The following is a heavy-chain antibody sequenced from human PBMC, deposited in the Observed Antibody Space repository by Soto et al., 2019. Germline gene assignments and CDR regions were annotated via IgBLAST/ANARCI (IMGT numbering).Heavy chain of an antibody. CDR1: GGSISSSHW. J-gene: IGHJ3*01. CDR2: ISHSGTS. V-gene: IGHV4-4*02. D-gene: IGHD1-20*01. Sequence: QVQLQESGPGLVKPSGTLSLTCAVSGGSISSSHWWTWVRQSPGKGLEYIGEISHSGTSNSNPSLKSRVTLSVDRSKNHFSLTLISVTAADTAVYSCARVVLSITRGAFDAWGQITPVIVSS. CDR3: ARVVLSITRGAFDA.